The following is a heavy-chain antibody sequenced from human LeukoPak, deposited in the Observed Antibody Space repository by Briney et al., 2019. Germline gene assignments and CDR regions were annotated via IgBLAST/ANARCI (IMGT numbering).Heavy chain of an antibody. CDR2: IRSKAYGGTT. V-gene: IGHV3-49*04. D-gene: IGHD3-9*01. CDR1: GFTFGDYA. J-gene: IGHJ4*02. CDR3: TRDSGVTIFFC. Sequence: GGSLRLSCTASGFTFGDYAMSWVRQAPGKGLEWVGFIRSKAYGGTTEYAASVKGRFTISRDDSKSIAYLQMNSLKTEDTAVYYCTRDSGVTIFFCWGQGTLVTVSS.